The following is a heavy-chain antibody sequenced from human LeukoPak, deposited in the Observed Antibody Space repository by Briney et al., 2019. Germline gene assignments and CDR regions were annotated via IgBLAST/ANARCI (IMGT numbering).Heavy chain of an antibody. J-gene: IGHJ4*02. V-gene: IGHV1-2*02. CDR2: INPNSGGT. Sequence: ASVKVSCKASGYTFTGYYMHWVRQAPGQGLEWMGWINPNSGGTNYAQKLQGRVTMTRDTSISTAYMELSRLRSDDTAAYYCASRYSYGYDFDYWGQGTLVTVSS. CDR3: ASRYSYGYDFDY. D-gene: IGHD5-18*01. CDR1: GYTFTGYY.